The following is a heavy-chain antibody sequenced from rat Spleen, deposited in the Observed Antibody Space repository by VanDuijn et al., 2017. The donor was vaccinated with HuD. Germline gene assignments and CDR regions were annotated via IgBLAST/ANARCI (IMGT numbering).Heavy chain of an antibody. Sequence: EVQLVESDGGLVQPGRSLKLSCAASGFTFSDYYMAWVRQAPTKGLEWVATISYDGSSTYYRDSVKGRFTISRDNAKSTLYLQMDSLRSEDTATYYCARQGGYWGQGVMVTVSS. CDR3: ARQGGY. CDR2: ISYDGSST. D-gene: IGHD1-11*01. CDR1: GFTFSDYY. V-gene: IGHV5-29*01. J-gene: IGHJ2*01.